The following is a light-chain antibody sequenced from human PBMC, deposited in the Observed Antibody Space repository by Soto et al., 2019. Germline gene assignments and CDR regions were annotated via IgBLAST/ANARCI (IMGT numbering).Light chain of an antibody. CDR1: SSDVGSYNR. V-gene: IGLV2-18*02. CDR3: TSYTTSSTWV. Sequence: QSALTQPPSVSGSPGQSVTISCTGTSSDVGSYNRVSWYQQSPGTAPKLVIYEVNNRPSGVPDRFSGSKSGNTASLTISGLQAEDEAEYYCTSYTTSSTWVFGGGTKVTVL. J-gene: IGLJ3*02. CDR2: EVN.